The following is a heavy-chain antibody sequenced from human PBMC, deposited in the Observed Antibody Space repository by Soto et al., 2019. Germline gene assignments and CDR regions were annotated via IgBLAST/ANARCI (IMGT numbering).Heavy chain of an antibody. V-gene: IGHV4-30-4*01. Sequence: QVQLQESGPGLVKPSQTLSLTCTVSGGSISSGDYYWSWIRQPPGKGLEWIGYIYYSGSTNYNPSNKSQVTISVDTSKNQFSLKLSSVTAADTAVYYCARARRDYYGSGSYFSDYWGQGTLVTVSS. CDR2: IYYSGST. CDR1: GGSISSGDYY. D-gene: IGHD3-10*01. CDR3: ARARRDYYGSGSYFSDY. J-gene: IGHJ4*02.